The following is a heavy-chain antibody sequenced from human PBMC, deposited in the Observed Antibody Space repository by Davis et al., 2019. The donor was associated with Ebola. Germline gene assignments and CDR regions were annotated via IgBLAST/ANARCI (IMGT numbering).Heavy chain of an antibody. V-gene: IGHV3-9*01. CDR3: AKEQKKDSTWFDP. Sequence: PGGSLRLSCAASGFTFDDYAMHWVRQAPGKGLEWVSGISWNSGSIGYADSVKGRFTISRDNAKNSLYLQMNSLRAEDTALYYCAKEQKKDSTWFDPWGQGTLVTVSS. CDR2: ISWNSGSI. CDR1: GFTFDDYA. J-gene: IGHJ5*02. D-gene: IGHD2/OR15-2a*01.